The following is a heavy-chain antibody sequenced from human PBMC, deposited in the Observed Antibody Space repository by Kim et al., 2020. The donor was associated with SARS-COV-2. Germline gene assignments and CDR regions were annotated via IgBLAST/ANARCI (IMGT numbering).Heavy chain of an antibody. V-gene: IGHV4-59*01. CDR1: GGSISSYY. D-gene: IGHD3-10*01. J-gene: IGHJ6*03. CDR2: IYYSGST. CDR3: ARGIITMVRGVMGNYYYYYMDV. Sequence: SETLSLTCTVSGGSISSYYWSWIRQPPGKGLEWIGYIYYSGSTNYNPSLKSRVTISVDTSKNQFSLKLSSVTAADTAVYYCARGIITMVRGVMGNYYYYYMDVWGKGTPVTVSS.